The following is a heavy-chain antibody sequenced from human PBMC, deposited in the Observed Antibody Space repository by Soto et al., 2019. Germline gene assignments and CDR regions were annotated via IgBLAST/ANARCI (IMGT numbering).Heavy chain of an antibody. CDR3: ARVAY. J-gene: IGHJ4*02. V-gene: IGHV3-7*01. CDR2: IKHDGSVQ. CDR1: GFTFSGYW. Sequence: PGGSLRLSCEASGFTFSGYWMSWVRQAPGKGLEWVADIKHDGSVQYYVDSVKSRFTISRDNAKNSLFLQMNTLRPEDTAMYYCARVAYWGPGTQVTVSS.